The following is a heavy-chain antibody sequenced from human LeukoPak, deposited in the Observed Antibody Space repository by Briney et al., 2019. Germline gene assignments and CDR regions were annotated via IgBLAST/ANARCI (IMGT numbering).Heavy chain of an antibody. D-gene: IGHD1-26*01. CDR1: GYTLTSYD. CDR3: ARKRMGATGFDY. CDR2: MNPNSGNT. V-gene: IGHV1-8*01. J-gene: IGHJ4*02. Sequence: ASVKVSCKASGYTLTSYDINWVRQATGQGLEWMGWMNPNSGNTGYAQKFQGRVTMTRNTSISTAYMELSSLRSEDTAVYYCARKRMGATGFDYWGQGTLVTVSS.